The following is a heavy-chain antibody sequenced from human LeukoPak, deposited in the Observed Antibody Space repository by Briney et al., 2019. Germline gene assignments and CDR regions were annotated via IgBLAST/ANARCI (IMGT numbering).Heavy chain of an antibody. CDR2: ISSDGSGT. J-gene: IGHJ4*02. V-gene: IGHV3-74*01. CDR3: ASRVNSAWSFDY. Sequence: GGSLRLSCAASGFTFSTYWMHWVRQAPGKGLVWVSRISSDGSGTSYADSVKGRFTISRDNAKNTLHLQMYSLRGEDTAMYYCASRVNSAWSFDYWGQGTLVTVSS. D-gene: IGHD6-19*01. CDR1: GFTFSTYW.